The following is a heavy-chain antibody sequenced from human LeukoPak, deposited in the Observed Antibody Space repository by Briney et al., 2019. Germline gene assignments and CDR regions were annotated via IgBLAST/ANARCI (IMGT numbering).Heavy chain of an antibody. V-gene: IGHV3-30-3*01. J-gene: IGHJ4*02. CDR2: ISYDGSNK. D-gene: IGHD7-27*01. Sequence: PGGSLRLSCAASGFTFSSYAMHWVRQAPGKGLEWVAVISYDGSNKYYADSVKGRFTISRDNSKNTLYLQMNSLRAEDTAVYYCATSWGPETSDRFDYWGQGTLVTVSS. CDR3: ATSWGPETSDRFDY. CDR1: GFTFSSYA.